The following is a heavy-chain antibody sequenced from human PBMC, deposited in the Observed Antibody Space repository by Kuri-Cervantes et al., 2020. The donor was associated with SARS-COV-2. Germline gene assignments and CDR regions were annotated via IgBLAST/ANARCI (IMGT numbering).Heavy chain of an antibody. CDR1: GFTFDDYA. Sequence: GGSLRLSCAASGFTFDDYAMHWVRQAPGKGLEWVSGISWNSDSIGYADSVKGRFTISRDNANNSLYLQMNSLRAEDTALYYCAKAFYGGNRGGVDYWGQGTLVTVSS. V-gene: IGHV3-9*01. D-gene: IGHD4-23*01. J-gene: IGHJ4*02. CDR3: AKAFYGGNRGGVDY. CDR2: ISWNSDSI.